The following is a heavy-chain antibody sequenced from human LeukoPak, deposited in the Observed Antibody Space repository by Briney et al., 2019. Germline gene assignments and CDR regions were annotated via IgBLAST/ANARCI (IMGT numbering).Heavy chain of an antibody. Sequence: ASVKVSCKASGYTFTGYYMHWVRQAPGQGLEWMGWINPNSGGTNYAQKFQGRVTMTRDTSISTAYMELSRLTSDDTAVYYCARLAYCGGDCYPGSLGAFDLWGQGTMVTVSS. CDR1: GYTFTGYY. CDR3: ARLAYCGGDCYPGSLGAFDL. J-gene: IGHJ3*01. CDR2: INPNSGGT. V-gene: IGHV1-2*02. D-gene: IGHD2-21*02.